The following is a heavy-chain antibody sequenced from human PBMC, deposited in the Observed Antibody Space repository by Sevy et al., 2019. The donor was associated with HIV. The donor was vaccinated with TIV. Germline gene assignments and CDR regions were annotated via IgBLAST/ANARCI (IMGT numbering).Heavy chain of an antibody. CDR2: IKQDASEK. J-gene: IGHJ4*02. V-gene: IGHV3-7*01. Sequence: GGSLRLSCAASGFTFSSYWMTWVRQAPGKGLEWVANIKQDASEKNYVDSVKGRFTISRDNAKNSLYLQMNSLRAEETAVYYCARDPDILSSYPSCYFDYWGQGTLVTVSS. CDR1: GFTFSSYW. CDR3: ARDPDILSSYPSCYFDY. D-gene: IGHD3-9*01.